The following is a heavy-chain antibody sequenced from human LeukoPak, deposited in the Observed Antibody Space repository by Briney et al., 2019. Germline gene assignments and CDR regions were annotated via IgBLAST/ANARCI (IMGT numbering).Heavy chain of an antibody. V-gene: IGHV4-38-2*01. Sequence: SETLSLTCAVSGYSISSGYYWGWIRQPPGKGLEWIGSIYHSGSTYYNPSLKSRVTISVDTSKNQFSLKLSSVTAADTAVYYCARGVGSSWYNWSDPWGQGTLVTVSS. CDR2: IYHSGST. J-gene: IGHJ5*02. CDR1: GYSISSGYY. D-gene: IGHD6-13*01. CDR3: ARGVGSSWYNWSDP.